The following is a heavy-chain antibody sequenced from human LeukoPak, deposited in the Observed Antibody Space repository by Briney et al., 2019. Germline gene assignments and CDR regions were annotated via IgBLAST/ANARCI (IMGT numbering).Heavy chain of an antibody. J-gene: IGHJ6*03. D-gene: IGHD3-16*01. V-gene: IGHV3-21*01. CDR1: GFTFSSYS. Sequence: GGSLRLSCAASGFTFSSYSMNWVRQAPGEGLEWVSSISSSSSYIYYADSVKGRFTISRDNAKNSLYLQMNSLRAEDTPVYYCARDVYAFEGYYIDVWGKKTTVTVSS. CDR2: ISSSSSYI. CDR3: ARDVYAFEGYYIDV.